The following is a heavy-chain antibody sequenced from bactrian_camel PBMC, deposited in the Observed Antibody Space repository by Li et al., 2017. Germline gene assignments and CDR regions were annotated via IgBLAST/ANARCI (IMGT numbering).Heavy chain of an antibody. CDR1: GLTFDGYS. CDR3: SVATMSGTFNY. Sequence: VQLVESGGDLVQPGGSLRLSCTASGLTFDGYSMGWSRQAPGKEREGISCITWGGGDTDYTDSVKGRFTISRDNAKNMVYLQMTSLKPADTALYYCSVATMSGTFNYWGQGTQVTVS. CDR2: ITWGGGDT. D-gene: IGHD4*01. J-gene: IGHJ4*01. V-gene: IGHV3S60*01.